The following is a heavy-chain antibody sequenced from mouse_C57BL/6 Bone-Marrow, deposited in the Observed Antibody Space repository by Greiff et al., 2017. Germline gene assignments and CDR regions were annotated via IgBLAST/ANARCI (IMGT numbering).Heavy chain of an antibody. CDR3: ARYAGGGFAY. CDR2: IRNKANGYTT. J-gene: IGHJ3*01. V-gene: IGHV7-3*01. CDR1: GFTFTDYY. Sequence: EVQLVESGGGLVQPGGSLSLSCAASGFTFTDYYMSWVRQPPGKALEWLGFIRNKANGYTTEYSASVKGRFTISRDNSQSILYLQMNALRAEDSATYYCARYAGGGFAYWGQGTRVTVSA.